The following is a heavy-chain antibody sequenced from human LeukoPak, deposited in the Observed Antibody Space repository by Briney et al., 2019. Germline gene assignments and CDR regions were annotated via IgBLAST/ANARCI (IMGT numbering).Heavy chain of an antibody. CDR2: ISGSGGST. D-gene: IGHD1-26*01. CDR1: GFAFSSYA. J-gene: IGHJ4*02. CDR3: AKDWELNFDY. Sequence: PGGSLRLSCAASGFAFSSYAMSWVRQAPGKGPEWVSAISGSGGSTYYADSAKGRFTISRDNSKNTLYLQMNSLRAEDTAVYYCAKDWELNFDYWGQGTLVTVSS. V-gene: IGHV3-23*01.